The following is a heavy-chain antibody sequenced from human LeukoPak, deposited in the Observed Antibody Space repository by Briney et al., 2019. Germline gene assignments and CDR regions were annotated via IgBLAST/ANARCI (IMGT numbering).Heavy chain of an antibody. CDR3: ARVNYYYGSGSSFDY. Sequence: GASVKVSCKASEDTFANYYIHWVCQAPGQGLEWMGVINPSGGSTSYAQKFQGRVTMTRDTSTSTVYMELSSLRSEDTAVYYCARVNYYYGSGSSFDYWGQGTLVTVSS. D-gene: IGHD3-10*01. V-gene: IGHV1-46*01. J-gene: IGHJ4*02. CDR2: INPSGGST. CDR1: EDTFANYY.